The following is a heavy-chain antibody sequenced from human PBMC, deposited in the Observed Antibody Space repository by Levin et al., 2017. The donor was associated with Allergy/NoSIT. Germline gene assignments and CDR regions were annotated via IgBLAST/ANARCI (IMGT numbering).Heavy chain of an antibody. Sequence: GASVKVSCKASGYTFTSYGISWVRQAPGQGLEWMGWISAYNGNTNYAQKLQGRVTMTTDTSTSTACMELRSLRSDDTAVYYCARLGGIRFLEWPPADYWGQGTLVTVSS. V-gene: IGHV1-18*01. CDR3: ARLGGIRFLEWPPADY. J-gene: IGHJ4*02. D-gene: IGHD3-3*01. CDR2: ISAYNGNT. CDR1: GYTFTSYG.